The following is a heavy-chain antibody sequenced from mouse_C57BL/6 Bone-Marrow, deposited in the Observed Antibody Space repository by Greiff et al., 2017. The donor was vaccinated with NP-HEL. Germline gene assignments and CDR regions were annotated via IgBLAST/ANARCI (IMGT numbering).Heavy chain of an antibody. CDR1: GYTFTDYN. D-gene: IGHD1-1*01. Sequence: VQLQQSGPELVKPGASVKIPCKASGYTFTDYNMDWVKQSHGKSLEWIGDINPNNGGTIYNQKFKGKATLTVDKSSSTAYMELRSLTSEDTAVYYCARQEYYYGSSYWYFDVWGTGTTVTVSS. J-gene: IGHJ1*03. V-gene: IGHV1-18*01. CDR2: INPNNGGT. CDR3: ARQEYYYGSSYWYFDV.